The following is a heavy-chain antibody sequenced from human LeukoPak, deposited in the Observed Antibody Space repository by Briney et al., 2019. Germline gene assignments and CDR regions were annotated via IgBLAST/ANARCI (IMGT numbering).Heavy chain of an antibody. D-gene: IGHD3-10*01. J-gene: IGHJ6*04. CDR2: ISGSGGST. Sequence: PGASLRLSCAASGFTFSSYAMSWVRQAPGKGLEWVSAISGSGGSTYYADSVKGRFTISRDNSKNTLYLQMNSLRAEDTAVYYCAKALSTMVRGVNYYYGMDVWGKGTTVTVSS. CDR3: AKALSTMVRGVNYYYGMDV. V-gene: IGHV3-23*01. CDR1: GFTFSSYA.